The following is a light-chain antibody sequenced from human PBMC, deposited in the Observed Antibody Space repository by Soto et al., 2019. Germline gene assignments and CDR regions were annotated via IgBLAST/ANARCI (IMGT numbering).Light chain of an antibody. Sequence: DIQMTQSPSSLSASVGDRVTITCRASQTISTYLNWYQQNPGKAPKLLIYAASSLLSGVPSRFSGSGSGTDFTLTISSLQPEDFATYYCQQSSGIPYTFGQGTKLEIK. J-gene: IGKJ2*01. CDR2: AAS. V-gene: IGKV1-39*01. CDR3: QQSSGIPYT. CDR1: QTISTY.